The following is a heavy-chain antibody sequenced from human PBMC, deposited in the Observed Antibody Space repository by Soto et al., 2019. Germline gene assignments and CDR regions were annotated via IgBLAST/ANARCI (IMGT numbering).Heavy chain of an antibody. CDR1: GFTFSSYG. Sequence: QVQLVESGGGVVQPGRSLRLSCAASGFTFSSYGMHWVRQAPGKGLEWVAVISYGGSNKYYADSVKGRFTISRDNSKNTLYLQMNNLRAEYTAVYYCAKDNSISTSCYRLYNWFDPWGQGTLVTVSS. CDR2: ISYGGSNK. V-gene: IGHV3-30*18. D-gene: IGHD2-2*01. J-gene: IGHJ5*02. CDR3: AKDNSISTSCYRLYNWFDP.